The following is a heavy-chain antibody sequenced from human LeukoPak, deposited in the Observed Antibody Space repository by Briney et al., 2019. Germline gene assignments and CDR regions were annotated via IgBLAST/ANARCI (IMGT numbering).Heavy chain of an antibody. CDR1: GFTFSSYA. CDR3: AKVGYSDSSGYHGVYFDY. D-gene: IGHD3-22*01. J-gene: IGHJ4*02. Sequence: PGGSLRLSCAASGFTFSSYAMSWVRQAPGKGLEWVSAISGSGGSTYYADSVKGRFTISRDNSKNTLHLQMTSLRAEDTAVYYCAKVGYSDSSGYHGVYFDYWGQGTLVTVSS. CDR2: ISGSGGST. V-gene: IGHV3-23*01.